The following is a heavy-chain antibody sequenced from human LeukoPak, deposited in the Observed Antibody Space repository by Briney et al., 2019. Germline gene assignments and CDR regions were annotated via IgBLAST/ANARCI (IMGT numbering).Heavy chain of an antibody. D-gene: IGHD3-10*01. CDR3: ARKVYGSGSYYNDY. CDR1: GFTFSSYT. Sequence: GGSLRLSCAASGFTFSSYTMHWVRQAPGKGLEWVAVISNDGSNKYYADSVKGRFTVSRDNTKNTLYLQMNSLRAEDTAVYYCARKVYGSGSYYNDYWGQGTLVTVSS. J-gene: IGHJ4*02. V-gene: IGHV3-30*04. CDR2: ISNDGSNK.